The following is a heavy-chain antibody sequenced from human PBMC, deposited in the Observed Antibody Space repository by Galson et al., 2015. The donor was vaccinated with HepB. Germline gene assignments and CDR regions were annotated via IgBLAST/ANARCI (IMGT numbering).Heavy chain of an antibody. V-gene: IGHV3-30*09. CDR3: ARDGDYYDTPFDY. CDR2: ISYDGSNK. D-gene: IGHD3-22*01. CDR1: GFTFSSYA. Sequence: SLRLSCAASGFTFSSYAMHWVRQAPGKGLEWVAVISYDGSNKYYADSMKGRFAISRDNSKNTLYLQMNSLRAEDTAVYYCARDGDYYDTPFDYWGQGTLVTVSS. J-gene: IGHJ4*02.